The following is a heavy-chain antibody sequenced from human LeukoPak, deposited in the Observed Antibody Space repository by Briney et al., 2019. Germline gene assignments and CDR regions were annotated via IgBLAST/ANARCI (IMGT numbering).Heavy chain of an antibody. J-gene: IGHJ4*02. CDR2: INSNSGGT. Sequence: ASVKVSCKASGYTFTSYYLHWVRQAPGQGLEWMGWINSNSGGTNYAQKLQGRVTMTTDTSTSTAYMELRSLRSDDTAVYYCASFQEGYYFDYWGQGTLVTVSS. CDR3: ASFQEGYYFDY. V-gene: IGHV1-2*02. CDR1: GYTFTSYY.